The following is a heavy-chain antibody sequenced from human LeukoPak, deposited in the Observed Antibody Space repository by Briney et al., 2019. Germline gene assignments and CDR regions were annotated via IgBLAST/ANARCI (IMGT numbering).Heavy chain of an antibody. CDR1: SDSISDSTYY. Sequence: SETLSLTCTVSSDSISDSTYYWAWIRQPPGKGLEWIGSIHYSGLTYYNPSLKSRITISVDTSKNQFSLELRSVTAADTAFNYCARHVGLVAHNGIDPWGQGTLVTVSS. CDR2: IHYSGLT. CDR3: ARHVGLVAHNGIDP. D-gene: IGHD1-26*01. V-gene: IGHV4-39*01. J-gene: IGHJ5*02.